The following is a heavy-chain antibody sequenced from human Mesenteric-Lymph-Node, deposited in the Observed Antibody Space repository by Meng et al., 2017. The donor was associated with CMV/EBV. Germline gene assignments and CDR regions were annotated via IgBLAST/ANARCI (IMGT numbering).Heavy chain of an antibody. V-gene: IGHV1-69*06. CDR2: MVAVFGTR. D-gene: IGHD5-12*01. Sequence: AFGWVRQAQGQGLGWVGGMVAVFGTRKYAQNFHDRVAITADKSASTVYMELNSLRSEDTAVFFCARHIVANLDHSYFDFWGQGTLVTVSS. CDR1: A. CDR3: ARHIVANLDHSYFDF. J-gene: IGHJ4*02.